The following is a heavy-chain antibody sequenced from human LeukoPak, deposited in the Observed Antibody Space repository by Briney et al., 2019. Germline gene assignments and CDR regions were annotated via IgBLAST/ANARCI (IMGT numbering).Heavy chain of an antibody. J-gene: IGHJ4*02. CDR2: INTDGSST. CDR3: ARASARRNYYDSSGYPY. V-gene: IGHV3-74*01. D-gene: IGHD3-22*01. Sequence: GGSLRLSCAASGFTFSSYWMHWVRHAPGKGLVWVSRINTDGSSTSYADSVKGRFTISRDNAKNTLYLQMNGLRAEDTAVYYCARASARRNYYDSSGYPYWGQGTLVTVSS. CDR1: GFTFSSYW.